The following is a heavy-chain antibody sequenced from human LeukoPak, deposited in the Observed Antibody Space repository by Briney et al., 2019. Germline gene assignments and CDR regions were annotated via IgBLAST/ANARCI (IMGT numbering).Heavy chain of an antibody. V-gene: IGHV4-30-4*01. CDR3: ARPYYYDSRIDP. D-gene: IGHD3-22*01. Sequence: RTSETLSLTCIVSGGSISSGDYYWSWIRQPPGKGLEWIAYMYYSGSTYYNPSLKSRVTMSADTSKNQLSLKLSSVTAADTAVYYCARPYYYDSRIDPWGQGILVTVSS. CDR1: GGSISSGDYY. CDR2: MYYSGST. J-gene: IGHJ5*02.